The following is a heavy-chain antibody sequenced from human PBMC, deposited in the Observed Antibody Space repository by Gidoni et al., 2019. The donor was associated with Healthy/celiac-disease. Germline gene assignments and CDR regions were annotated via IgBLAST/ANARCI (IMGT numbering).Heavy chain of an antibody. CDR1: GYTFTGYY. V-gene: IGHV1-2*02. J-gene: IGHJ5*02. Sequence: QVQLVQSGAEVKKPGASVKVSCKASGYTFTGYYMHWVRQAPGQGLEWMGWINPNSGGTNYAQKFQGRVTMTRDTSISTAYMELSRLRSDDTAVYYCARGLYYYGSGSGVWFDPWGQGTLVTVSS. D-gene: IGHD3-10*01. CDR2: INPNSGGT. CDR3: ARGLYYYGSGSGVWFDP.